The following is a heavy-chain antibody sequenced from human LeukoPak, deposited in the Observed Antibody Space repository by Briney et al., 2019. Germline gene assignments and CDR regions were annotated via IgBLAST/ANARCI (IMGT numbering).Heavy chain of an antibody. CDR2: ISYDGSNK. J-gene: IGHJ1*01. Sequence: QPGGSLRLSCAASGFTFSSYAMHWVRQAPGKGLEWVAVISYDGSNKYYADSVKGRFTISRDNSKNTLYLQMNSLRAEDTAVYYSAKDLVGAPYAEYFQHWGQGTLVTVSS. CDR3: AKDLVGAPYAEYFQH. V-gene: IGHV3-30-3*02. CDR1: GFTFSSYA. D-gene: IGHD1-26*01.